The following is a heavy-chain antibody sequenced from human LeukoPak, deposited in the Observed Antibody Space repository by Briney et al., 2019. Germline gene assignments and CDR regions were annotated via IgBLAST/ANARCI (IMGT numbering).Heavy chain of an antibody. Sequence: GGSLRLSCAASGFTFSSYWMSWVRQAPGKGLEWVANIKQDGSEKYYVDSVKGRFTISRDNAKNSLYLQMNSLRAEDTAVYYCAKGGRMVRGVIVTNYYFDYWGQGTLVTVSS. J-gene: IGHJ4*02. V-gene: IGHV3-7*02. CDR2: IKQDGSEK. D-gene: IGHD3-10*01. CDR1: GFTFSSYW. CDR3: AKGGRMVRGVIVTNYYFDY.